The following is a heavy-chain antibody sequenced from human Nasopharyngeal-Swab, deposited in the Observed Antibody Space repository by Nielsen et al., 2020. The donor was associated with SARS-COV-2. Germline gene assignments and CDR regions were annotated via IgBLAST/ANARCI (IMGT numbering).Heavy chain of an antibody. CDR2: ISYTGNT. CDR1: GASLTSGNYY. CDR3: AALGSSLNWFDP. Sequence: SETLSLTCSVSGASLTSGNYYWSWIRQHPGKGLEWIGYISYTGNTFYNPSLQSRVSISVDKSKDQFSLKLTSLTAADTAVYYCAALGSSLNWFDPWGQGSPVTVSS. D-gene: IGHD3-10*01. J-gene: IGHJ5*02. V-gene: IGHV4-31*03.